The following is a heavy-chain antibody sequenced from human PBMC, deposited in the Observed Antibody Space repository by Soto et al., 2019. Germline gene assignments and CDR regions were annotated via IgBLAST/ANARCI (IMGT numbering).Heavy chain of an antibody. D-gene: IGHD1-1*01. CDR2: INPNNGAT. CDR3: ASHDPGARFDP. CDR1: RNTLTASF. J-gene: IGHJ5*02. Sequence: QVQLVQSGAEWKKPGASVKVSSKAPRNTLTASFLHWVRQAPEKGLEWMGWINPNNGATHYGLSFQGRVTMTRDTSISTAYMELSSLRSDDTAVYYCASHDPGARFDPWGQGTLVIVSS. V-gene: IGHV1-2*02.